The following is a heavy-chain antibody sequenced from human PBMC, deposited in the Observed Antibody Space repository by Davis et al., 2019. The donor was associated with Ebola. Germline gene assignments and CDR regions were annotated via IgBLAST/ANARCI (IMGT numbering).Heavy chain of an antibody. CDR3: SRFGEGAY. Sequence: PGGSLRLSCTVSDASISDHYWNWFRQPPGKGLEWIGFISGSGRTSYNPSLKSRVTISADTSKNQFSLNLSSVTAADTAVYFCSRFGEGAYWGQGTLVTVSS. D-gene: IGHD2-21*01. J-gene: IGHJ4*02. V-gene: IGHV4-59*11. CDR2: ISGSGRT. CDR1: DASISDHY.